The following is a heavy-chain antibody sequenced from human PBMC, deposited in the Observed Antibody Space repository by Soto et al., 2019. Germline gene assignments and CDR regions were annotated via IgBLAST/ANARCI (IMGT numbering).Heavy chain of an antibody. J-gene: IGHJ4*02. CDR1: GFSLNTSGVG. D-gene: IGHD3-3*01. CDR2: SYWDDDK. CDR3: AHRVLRTVFGLVTTTAIYFDF. Sequence: QITLNESGPTVVRPTETLTLTCRLSGFSLNTSGVGVGWIRQSPGKAPEWLALSYWDDDKRYSASLKSRLTINKDTSKSQVVLTVSDLDPTDTATYYCAHRVLRTVFGLVTTTAIYFDFWGQGAPIVVSS. V-gene: IGHV2-5*02.